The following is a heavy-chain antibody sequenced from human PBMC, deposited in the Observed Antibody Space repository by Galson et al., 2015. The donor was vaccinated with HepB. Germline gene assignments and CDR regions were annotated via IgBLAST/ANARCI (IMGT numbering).Heavy chain of an antibody. V-gene: IGHV4-34*01. Sequence: ETLSLTCAVYGGSFSGYYWSWIRQPPGKGLEWIGEINHSGSTNYNPSLKSRVTISVDTSKNQFSLKLSSVTAADTAVYYCARGLSPPGAFWSGYPLSSNWFDPWGQGTLVTVSS. D-gene: IGHD3-3*01. CDR2: INHSGST. CDR3: ARGLSPPGAFWSGYPLSSNWFDP. J-gene: IGHJ5*02. CDR1: GGSFSGYY.